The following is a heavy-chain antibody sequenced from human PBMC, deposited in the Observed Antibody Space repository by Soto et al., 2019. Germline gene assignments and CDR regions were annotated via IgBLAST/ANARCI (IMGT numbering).Heavy chain of an antibody. CDR3: ARAPAPSHIWDQFFSDSNTLDY. D-gene: IGHD1-26*01. Sequence: QVQLVQSGAEVKKPGASVKVSCKASGYTFTSYGISWVRQAPGQGLEWMGWISAYNGNTNYAQKLQGRVTMTTDTSTSTDYMELRSLRSDDTAVYYRARAPAPSHIWDQFFSDSNTLDYWGQATLVTVS. CDR1: GYTFTSYG. J-gene: IGHJ4*02. CDR2: ISAYNGNT. V-gene: IGHV1-18*01.